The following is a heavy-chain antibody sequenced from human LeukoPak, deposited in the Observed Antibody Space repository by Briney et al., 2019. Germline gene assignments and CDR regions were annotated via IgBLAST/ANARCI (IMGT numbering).Heavy chain of an antibody. D-gene: IGHD2-2*01. J-gene: IGHJ3*02. Sequence: SETLSLTCTVYGGSVSSGVYYWSWIRQHPVKGLEWIGYIYYSGSVYYNPSLKSRVTISVDTPKNQFSLKLRSVTAADTAVYYCARDLGRQVPAAMWNIWGQGTKVTVSS. CDR2: IYYSGSV. CDR3: ARDLGRQVPAAMWNI. CDR1: GGSVSSGVYY. V-gene: IGHV4-31*03.